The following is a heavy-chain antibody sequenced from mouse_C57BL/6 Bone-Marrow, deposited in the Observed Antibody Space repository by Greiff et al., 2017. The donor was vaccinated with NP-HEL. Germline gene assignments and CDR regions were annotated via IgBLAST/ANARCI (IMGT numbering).Heavy chain of an antibody. CDR2: INPNNGGT. V-gene: IGHV1-18*01. CDR3: ARGDTTVVAYWYFDV. J-gene: IGHJ1*03. D-gene: IGHD1-1*01. CDR1: GYTFTDYN. Sequence: VQLKESGPELVKPGASVKIPCKASGYTFTDYNMDWVKQSHGKSLEWIGDINPNNGGTIYNQKFKGKATLTVDKSSSTAYMELRSLTSEDTAVYYCARGDTTVVAYWYFDVWGTGTTVTVSS.